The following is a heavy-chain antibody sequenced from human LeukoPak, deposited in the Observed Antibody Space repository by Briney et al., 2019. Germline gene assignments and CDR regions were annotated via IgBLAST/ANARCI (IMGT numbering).Heavy chain of an antibody. D-gene: IGHD4-17*01. CDR2: INTNTGNP. J-gene: IGHJ5*02. V-gene: IGHV7-4-1*02. CDR3: ARDAYGDYVGGDWFDP. Sequence: ASVKVSCKASGYTFTSYAMNWVRQAPGQGLEWMGWINTNTGNPTYALGFTGRFVFSLGTSVSTAYLQISSLKAEDTAVYYCARDAYGDYVGGDWFDPWGQGTLVTVSS. CDR1: GYTFTSYA.